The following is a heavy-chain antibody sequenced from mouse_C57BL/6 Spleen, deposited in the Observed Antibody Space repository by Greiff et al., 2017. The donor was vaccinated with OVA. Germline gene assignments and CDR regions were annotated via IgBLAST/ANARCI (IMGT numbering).Heavy chain of an antibody. CDR3: ARSYYGDVDY. CDR2: IYPGDGDT. V-gene: IGHV1-82*01. CDR1: GYAFSSSW. J-gene: IGHJ2*01. D-gene: IGHD1-1*01. Sequence: VQLQQSGPELVKPGASVKISCKASGYAFSSSWMNWVKQRPGQGLEWIGRIYPGDGDTNYNGKFKGKATLTADKSSSTAYMQLSSLTSEDSAVYFCARSYYGDVDYWGQGTTLTVSS.